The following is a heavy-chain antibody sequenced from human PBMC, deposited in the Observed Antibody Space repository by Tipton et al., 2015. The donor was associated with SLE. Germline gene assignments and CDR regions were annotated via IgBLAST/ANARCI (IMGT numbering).Heavy chain of an antibody. CDR1: GGSFSGYY. J-gene: IGHJ4*02. V-gene: IGHV4-34*01. CDR3: ARGAYYDFWSGYSFLGDY. Sequence: TLSLTCAVYGGSFSGYYWSWIRQPPGKGLEWIGEINHSGSTKYNPSLKSRVTISVDTSKNQFSLKLTSVTAADTAVYYCARGAYYDFWSGYSFLGDYWGQGTLVTVSS. CDR2: INHSGST. D-gene: IGHD3-3*01.